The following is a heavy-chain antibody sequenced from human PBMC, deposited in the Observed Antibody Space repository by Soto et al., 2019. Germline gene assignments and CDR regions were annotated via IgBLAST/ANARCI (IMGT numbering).Heavy chain of an antibody. J-gene: IGHJ4*02. CDR2: IKQDGSEK. V-gene: IGHV3-7*04. CDR1: GFTFSSYW. D-gene: IGHD5-12*01. CDR3: ARTTRWLQVLPFDY. Sequence: EVQLVESRGGLVQPGGSLRLSCAASGFTFSSYWMSWVRQAPGKGLEWVANIKQDGSEKYYVDSVKGRFTISRDNAKNSLYLQMNSLIAEDTAVYYCARTTRWLQVLPFDYWGQGTLVTVSS.